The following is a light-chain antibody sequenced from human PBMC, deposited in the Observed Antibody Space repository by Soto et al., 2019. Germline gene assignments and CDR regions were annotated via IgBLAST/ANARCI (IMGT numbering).Light chain of an antibody. V-gene: IGKV2-30*02. J-gene: IGKJ2*01. CDR3: MQATHWPFT. CDR2: KVS. Sequence: DVVMTQSPLSLPVTLGQPASISCRSSQSLVHSDGNTYLSWFRQRPGQSPRRLIYKVSDRDSGFPGRFSGGGSGTDFKLKISRVEAEDVGVYYYMQATHWPFTFGQGTKLEIK. CDR1: QSLVHSDGNTY.